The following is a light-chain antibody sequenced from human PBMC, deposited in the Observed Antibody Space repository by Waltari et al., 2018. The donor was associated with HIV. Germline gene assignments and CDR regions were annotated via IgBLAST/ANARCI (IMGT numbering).Light chain of an antibody. CDR2: EGS. CDR1: SRDVGSYNL. J-gene: IGLJ1*01. CDR3: CSYTGSSTRRPYG. V-gene: IGLV2-14*02. Sequence: QSALTQPASVSGSPGQSITISCTGTSRDVGSYNLVSWYQQHPGKAPKVMIYEGSKRPAGVYNRFAGVKSGNTASMTISGLKEGDEADDYCCSYTGSSTRRPYGFGTGTKVTVL.